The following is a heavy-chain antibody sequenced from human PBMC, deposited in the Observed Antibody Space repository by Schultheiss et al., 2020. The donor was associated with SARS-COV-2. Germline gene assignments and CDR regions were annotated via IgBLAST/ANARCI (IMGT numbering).Heavy chain of an antibody. V-gene: IGHV4-39*07. CDR1: GGSISSSSYY. D-gene: IGHD6-19*01. J-gene: IGHJ4*02. CDR3: ARRVWGSGWYFDY. Sequence: SETLSLTCTVSGGSISSSSYYWGWIRQPPGKGLEWIGEINHSGSTNYNPSLKSRVTISVDTSKNHFSLRLSSVAAADTAVYYCARRVWGSGWYFDYWGQGTLVTVSS. CDR2: INHSGST.